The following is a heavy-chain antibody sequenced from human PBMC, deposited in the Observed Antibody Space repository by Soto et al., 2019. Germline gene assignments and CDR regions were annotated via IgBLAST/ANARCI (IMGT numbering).Heavy chain of an antibody. J-gene: IGHJ4*02. Sequence: VQLVESGGGLVKPGGSLRLSCAASGFTFSGSAMHWVRQASGKGLEWVGRIRSKFNTYATAYAVSVKGRFTISRDDSKNMAYLQMNSLKTEDTAVYYCTRNNYESSTSPGDYWGQGTLVTVSS. CDR1: GFTFSGSA. CDR3: TRNNYESSTSPGDY. CDR2: IRSKFNTYAT. D-gene: IGHD3-22*01. V-gene: IGHV3-73*01.